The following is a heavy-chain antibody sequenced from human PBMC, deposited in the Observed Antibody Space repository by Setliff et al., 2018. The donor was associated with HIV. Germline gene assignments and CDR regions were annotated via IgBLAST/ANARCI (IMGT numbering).Heavy chain of an antibody. D-gene: IGHD7-27*01. CDR2: INHSGGT. CDR1: GRSFSGYY. V-gene: IGHV4-34*01. J-gene: IGHJ3*01. CDR3: ARGWGHDGFDF. Sequence: TLSLTCAVYGRSFSGYYWNWIRQSPGKRLEWIGEINHSGGTNYNPSLKSRVTMSIDTSKNQFSLNVSSVTAADTAVYYCARGWGHDGFDFWGQGTMVTVS.